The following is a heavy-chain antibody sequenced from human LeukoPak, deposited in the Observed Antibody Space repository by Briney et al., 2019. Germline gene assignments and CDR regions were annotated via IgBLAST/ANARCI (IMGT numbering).Heavy chain of an antibody. CDR2: IYYSGST. D-gene: IGHD4-23*01. CDR1: GGSISSSSYY. V-gene: IGHV4-39*01. Sequence: SETLSLTCTVSGGSISSSSYYWGWIRQPPGKGLEWIGSIYYSGSTNYNPSLKSRVTISVDTSKNQFSLKLSSVTAADTAVYYCARHGPGYPGGDYWGQGTLVTVSS. J-gene: IGHJ4*02. CDR3: ARHGPGYPGGDY.